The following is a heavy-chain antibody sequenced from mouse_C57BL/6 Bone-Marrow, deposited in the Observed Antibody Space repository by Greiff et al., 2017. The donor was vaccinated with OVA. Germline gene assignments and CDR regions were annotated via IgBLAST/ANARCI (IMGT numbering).Heavy chain of an antibody. D-gene: IGHD1-1*01. CDR1: GFSLTSYG. J-gene: IGHJ1*03. V-gene: IGHV2-2*01. CDR3: ARNHYYGSSHWYFDV. CDR2: IWSGGST. Sequence: QVQLKESGPGLVQPSQSLSITCTVSGFSLTSYGVHWVRQSPGKGLEWLGVIWSGGSTDYNAAFISRLSISKDNSKSQVFFKMNSLQADDTAIYYCARNHYYGSSHWYFDVWGTGTTVTVSS.